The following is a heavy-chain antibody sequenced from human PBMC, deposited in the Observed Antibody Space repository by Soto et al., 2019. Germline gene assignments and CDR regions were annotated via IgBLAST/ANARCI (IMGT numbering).Heavy chain of an antibody. J-gene: IGHJ4*02. D-gene: IGHD1-26*01. V-gene: IGHV3-30*18. CDR1: GFTFSSYG. CDR2: ISYDGSNT. Sequence: GGSLRLSCVASGFTFSSYGMHWIRQAPGKGLEWVAIISYDGSNTYYADSVKGRFTISRDNSKNTLYLQMNSLRAEDTSVYYCAKEGGLSGSYYISSSYYFDYWGQGTLVTVS. CDR3: AKEGGLSGSYYISSSYYFDY.